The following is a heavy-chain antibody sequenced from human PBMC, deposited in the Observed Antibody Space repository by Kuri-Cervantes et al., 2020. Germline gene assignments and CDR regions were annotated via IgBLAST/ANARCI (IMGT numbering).Heavy chain of an antibody. V-gene: IGHV4-39*07. D-gene: IGHD5-12*01. CDR1: GGSISSSSYY. J-gene: IGHJ4*03. Sequence: SETLSLTCTVSGGSISSSSYYWGWIRQPPGKGLEWIGSIYYSGSTYYNPSLKSRVTISVDTSKNQFSLKLSSVTAADTAVYYCARGSSGYIVYWGQGTQVTVSS. CDR2: IYYSGST. CDR3: ARGSSGYIVY.